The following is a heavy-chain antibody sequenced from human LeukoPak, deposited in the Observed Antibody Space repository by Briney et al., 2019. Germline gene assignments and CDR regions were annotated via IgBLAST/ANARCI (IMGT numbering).Heavy chain of an antibody. CDR2: TWYDGSNK. V-gene: IGHV3-33*06. J-gene: IGHJ6*03. CDR1: GFTFSSYG. D-gene: IGHD6-6*01. CDR3: AKVRSIAARPTDNYYYYYYMDV. Sequence: GRSLRLSCAASGFTFSSYGMHWVRQAPGKGLEWVAVTWYDGSNKYYADSVKGRFTISSDNSKNTLYLQMNSLRAEDTAVYYCAKVRSIAARPTDNYYYYYYMDVWGKGTTVTVSS.